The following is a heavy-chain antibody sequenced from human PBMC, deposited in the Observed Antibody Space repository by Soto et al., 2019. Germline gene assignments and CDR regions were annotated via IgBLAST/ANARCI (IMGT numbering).Heavy chain of an antibody. CDR2: ISSNGGST. CDR1: GFTFSSYA. D-gene: IGHD3-9*01. V-gene: IGHV3-64D*06. CDR3: VKLPGEYYDLLTGYYVFLDY. J-gene: IGHJ4*02. Sequence: GGSLRLSCSASGFTFSSYAMHWVRQAPGKGLEYVSAISSNGGSTYYADSVKGRFTISRDNSKNTLYLQMSSPRAEDTAVYYCVKLPGEYYDLLTGYYVFLDYWGQGTLVPVSS.